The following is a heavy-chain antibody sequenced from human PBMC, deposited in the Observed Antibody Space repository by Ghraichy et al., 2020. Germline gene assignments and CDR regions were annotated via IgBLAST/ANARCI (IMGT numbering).Heavy chain of an antibody. J-gene: IGHJ3*02. D-gene: IGHD3-3*01. Sequence: SETLSLTCTVSGGSISSGGYYWSWIRQHPGKGLEWIGYIYYSGSTYYNPSLKSRVTISVDTSKNQFSLKLSSVTAADTAVYYCARVRRTAFWSGFRRGGAFDIWGQGTMVTVSS. CDR2: IYYSGST. CDR3: ARVRRTAFWSGFRRGGAFDI. CDR1: GGSISSGGYY. V-gene: IGHV4-31*03.